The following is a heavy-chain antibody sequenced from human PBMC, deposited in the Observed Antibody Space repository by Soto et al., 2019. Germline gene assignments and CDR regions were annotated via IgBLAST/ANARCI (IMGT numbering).Heavy chain of an antibody. D-gene: IGHD5-12*01. CDR3: VREGRGSFDF. CDR2: IGGRGNSA. Sequence: HPGGSLRLSCAASGFIFTNYAMNWVRQAPGKGLEWVSVIGGRGNSAYYADSVQGRFTISRDNSKNTLSLQMSSLTADDTAIYYCVREGRGSFDFWGRGTMVT. CDR1: GFIFTNYA. J-gene: IGHJ3*01. V-gene: IGHV3-23*01.